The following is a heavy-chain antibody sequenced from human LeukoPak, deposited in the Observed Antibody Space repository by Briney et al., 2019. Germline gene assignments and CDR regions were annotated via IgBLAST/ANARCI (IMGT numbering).Heavy chain of an antibody. CDR1: GGSISSSSYY. J-gene: IGHJ4*02. CDR3: ARGMQLAVVTAFDY. Sequence: PSETLSLTCTVSGGSISSSSYYWGWIRQPPGKGLEWIGSIYYSGSTYYNPSLKSRVTISVDTSKNQFSLKLSSVTAADTAVYYCARGMQLAVVTAFDYWGQGTLVTVSS. D-gene: IGHD2-21*02. CDR2: IYYSGST. V-gene: IGHV4-39*07.